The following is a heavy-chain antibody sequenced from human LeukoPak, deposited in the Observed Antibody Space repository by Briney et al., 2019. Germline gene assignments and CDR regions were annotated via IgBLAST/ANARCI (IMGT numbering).Heavy chain of an antibody. CDR1: EFTFSSYG. V-gene: IGHV3-30*18. CDR3: AKWAGVYYYDSSDYLSGFDY. D-gene: IGHD3-22*01. J-gene: IGHJ4*02. CDR2: ISYDGSNK. Sequence: PGGSLRLSCAASEFTFSSYGMHWVRQAPGKGLEWVAVISYDGSNKYYADSVKGRFTISRDNSKNTLYLQMNNLRAEDTAVYYCAKWAGVYYYDSSDYLSGFDYWGQGTLVTVSS.